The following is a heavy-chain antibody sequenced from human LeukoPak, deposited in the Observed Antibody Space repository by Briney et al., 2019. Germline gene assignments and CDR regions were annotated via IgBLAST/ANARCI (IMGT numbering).Heavy chain of an antibody. D-gene: IGHD3-10*01. V-gene: IGHV3-48*03. J-gene: IGHJ6*03. Sequence: GGSLRLSCAASGFTFSSYEMNCVRQAPGKGREGGSYISSRGSTIFYADSVKGRCTISRDNAKNSLYLQMNSLRDEDTAVYYCARVGGITLALAPSPFPDYNYYYMDVWGKGTTVTVSS. CDR3: ARVGGITLALAPSPFPDYNYYYMDV. CDR2: ISSRGSTI. CDR1: GFTFSSYE.